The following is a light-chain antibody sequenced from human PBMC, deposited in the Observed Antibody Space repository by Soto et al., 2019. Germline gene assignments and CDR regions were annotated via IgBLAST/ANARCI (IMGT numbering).Light chain of an antibody. V-gene: IGKV1-9*01. CDR2: VAF. J-gene: IGKJ4*01. CDR1: QDIANY. CDR3: QQRRMYPST. Sequence: IQLTQSPSSLSASVGDRVTITCRASQDIANYLAGYPQKPWEAPKLLLYVAFTLYGGVPSRFSGSGSGADFAFTITSLQAEDFATYYCQQRRMYPSTFGGGTKVEIK.